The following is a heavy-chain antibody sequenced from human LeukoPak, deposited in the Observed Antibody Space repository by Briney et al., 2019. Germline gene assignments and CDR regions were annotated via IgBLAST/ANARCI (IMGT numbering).Heavy chain of an antibody. CDR1: GYTLTGYY. CDR3: ARDTYDFWSGYDY. J-gene: IGHJ4*02. Sequence: ASVKVSCKASGYTLTGYYMHWVRQAPGQGLEWMGWINPNSGGTNYAQKFQGRVTMTRDTSISTAYMELSRLRSDDTAVYYCARDTYDFWSGYDYWGQGTLVTVSS. D-gene: IGHD3-3*01. V-gene: IGHV1-2*02. CDR2: INPNSGGT.